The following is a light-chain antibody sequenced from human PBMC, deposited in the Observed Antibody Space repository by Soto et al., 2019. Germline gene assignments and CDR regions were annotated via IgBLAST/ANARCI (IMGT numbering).Light chain of an antibody. V-gene: IGKV1-5*03. CDR3: QQYNSYWT. CDR2: KAS. Sequence: DIQMTQSPSTVSASVGDRVTITCRASQSISSWLAWYQQKPGKAPKLLIYKASSLESGVPSRFSGSGSGTEFTLTNSSLQPDDFATYYCQQYNSYWTFGQGTKVEI. CDR1: QSISSW. J-gene: IGKJ1*01.